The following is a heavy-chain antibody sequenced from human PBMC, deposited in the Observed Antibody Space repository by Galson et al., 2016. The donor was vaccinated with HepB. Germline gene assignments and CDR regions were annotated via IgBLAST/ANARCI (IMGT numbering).Heavy chain of an antibody. CDR1: GDTLSDLP. J-gene: IGHJ4*02. CDR3: VSNLRTIVTTIGIGRSDY. Sequence: SVKVSCKVSGDTLSDLPMHWVRQAPGKGLEWLGGFDPQNGKTIYAQKFQGRVTLTEDRSTDTAFLEVTSLRSDDTAVYYCVSNLRTIVTTIGIGRSDYWGQGSLVTVSS. D-gene: IGHD5-12*01. CDR2: FDPQNGKT. V-gene: IGHV1-24*01.